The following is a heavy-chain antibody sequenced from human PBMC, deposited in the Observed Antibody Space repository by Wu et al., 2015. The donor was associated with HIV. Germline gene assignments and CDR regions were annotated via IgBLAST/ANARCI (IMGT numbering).Heavy chain of an antibody. CDR1: GNTFNA. CDR3: ATPRSPGFSSAWPTYFDY. CDR2: IIPLFGTT. D-gene: IGHD6-19*01. Sequence: QDQLVQSGAEVKKPGSSVKISCKASGNTFNAVNWLRQAPGQGLEWMGGIIPLFGTTEYAHIFQGRVTITTDESTSTAHMRLNSLTSADTAVYYCATPRSPGFSSAWPTYFDYWGQGTLLTVSS. J-gene: IGHJ4*02. V-gene: IGHV1-69*05.